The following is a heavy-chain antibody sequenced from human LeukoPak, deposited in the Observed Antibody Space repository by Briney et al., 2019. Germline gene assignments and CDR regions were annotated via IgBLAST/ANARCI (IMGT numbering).Heavy chain of an antibody. Sequence: GGSPRLSCAASGFTFSNACMSWVRQAPGKGLEWVGRIKSKTDGGTTDYAAPVKGRFTISRDNAKNTLYLQMNSLRAEDTAVYYCARDSGSYWGRGTLVTVSS. CDR2: IKSKTDGGTT. D-gene: IGHD1-26*01. J-gene: IGHJ4*02. CDR1: GFTFSNAC. V-gene: IGHV3-15*05. CDR3: ARDSGSY.